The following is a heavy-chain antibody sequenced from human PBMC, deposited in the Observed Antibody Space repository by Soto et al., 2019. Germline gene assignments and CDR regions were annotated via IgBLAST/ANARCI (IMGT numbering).Heavy chain of an antibody. J-gene: IGHJ4*02. CDR3: ARVDSSGWYGSGAADY. V-gene: IGHV1-18*01. CDR2: ISPYNGYT. CDR1: GYTFTSYG. D-gene: IGHD6-19*01. Sequence: QVQLVQSGAEVKKPVASVMLSCKASGYTFTSYGLTWLRQAPGQGLEWMGWISPYNGYTNYAQKFQGRVTMTSDTSTSTASMVLTSLRSDDTAVNYCARVDSSGWYGSGAADYWGQGTLVSVSS.